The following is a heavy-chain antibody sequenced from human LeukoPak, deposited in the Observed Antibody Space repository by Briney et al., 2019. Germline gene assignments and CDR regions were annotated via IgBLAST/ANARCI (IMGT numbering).Heavy chain of an antibody. Sequence: GGSLRLSCAASGFTFSSYGMHWVRQAPGKGLEWVAVIGYDGSNKYYADSVKGRFTISRDNSKNTLYLQMNSLRAEDTAVYYCARDGEGGSYYFYFDYWGQGTLVTVSS. J-gene: IGHJ4*02. D-gene: IGHD1-26*01. CDR1: GFTFSSYG. V-gene: IGHV3-33*01. CDR2: IGYDGSNK. CDR3: ARDGEGGSYYFYFDY.